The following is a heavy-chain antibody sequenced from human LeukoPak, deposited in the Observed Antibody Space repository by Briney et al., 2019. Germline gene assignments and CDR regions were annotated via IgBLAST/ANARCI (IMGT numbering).Heavy chain of an antibody. CDR3: ARRTSYYFPY. J-gene: IGHJ4*02. CDR1: GFTFSSYA. Sequence: GGSLRLSCAASGFTFSSYAMSWVRQAPGKGLEWVSTITGSGDSADYADSVKGRFTISRDNGKNTLYLEMNSLRVEDTAVYYCARRTSYYFPYWGQGTQVTVSS. CDR2: ITGSGDSA. V-gene: IGHV3-23*01.